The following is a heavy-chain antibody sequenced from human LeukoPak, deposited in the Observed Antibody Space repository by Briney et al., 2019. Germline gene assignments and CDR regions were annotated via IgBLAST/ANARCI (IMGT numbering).Heavy chain of an antibody. Sequence: GSLRLSCAASGFTFSSYAMSWVRQAPGKGLEWVSAISGSGGSTYYADSVKGRFTISRDNSKNTPYLQMNSLRAEDTAVYYCAKLASVVPAAIGYFQHWGQGTLVTVSS. CDR3: AKLASVVPAAIGYFQH. D-gene: IGHD2-2*02. V-gene: IGHV3-23*01. CDR1: GFTFSSYA. CDR2: ISGSGGST. J-gene: IGHJ1*01.